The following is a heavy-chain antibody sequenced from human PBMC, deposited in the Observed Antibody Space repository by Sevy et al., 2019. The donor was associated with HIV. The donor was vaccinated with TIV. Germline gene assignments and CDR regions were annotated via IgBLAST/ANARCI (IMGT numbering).Heavy chain of an antibody. J-gene: IGHJ4*02. Sequence: SQTLSLTCAISGDSVSSNSAAWNWIRQSPSGGLEWLGRTYYRSKWYNDYAVSVKGRITISPDTSKNQFSLQLNSVTPEDTAVYYCAREAWIPSYFDYWGQGTLVTVSS. D-gene: IGHD5-18*01. CDR1: GDSVSSNSAA. V-gene: IGHV6-1*01. CDR3: AREAWIPSYFDY. CDR2: TYYRSKWYN.